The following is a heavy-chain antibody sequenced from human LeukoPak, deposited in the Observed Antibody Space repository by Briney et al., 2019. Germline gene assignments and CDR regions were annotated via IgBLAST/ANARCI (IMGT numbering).Heavy chain of an antibody. J-gene: IGHJ5*02. CDR2: ISYDGSNK. CDR1: GFTFSSYG. CDR3: ANGFVGAAAGTRSWFDP. Sequence: GGSLRLSCAASGFTFSSYGMHWVRQAPGKGLEWVAVISYDGSNKYYADSVKGRFTISRDNSKNTLYLQMNSLRAEDTAVYYCANGFVGAAAGTRSWFDPWGQGTLVTVSS. V-gene: IGHV3-30*18. D-gene: IGHD6-13*01.